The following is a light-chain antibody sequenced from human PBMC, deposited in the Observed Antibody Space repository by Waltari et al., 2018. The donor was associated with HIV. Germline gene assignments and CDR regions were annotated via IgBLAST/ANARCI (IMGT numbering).Light chain of an antibody. Sequence: QSVLTQPPSMSAAPGQKVNISCSGRNSNIGEHYVSWYQQVPGTAPELLIYENNKRPSGISDRFSGSRSGTSATLGITGLQTGDEADYYCATWDNRLSAWVFGGGTKLTVL. CDR3: ATWDNRLSAWV. V-gene: IGLV1-51*02. CDR2: ENN. CDR1: NSNIGEHY. J-gene: IGLJ3*02.